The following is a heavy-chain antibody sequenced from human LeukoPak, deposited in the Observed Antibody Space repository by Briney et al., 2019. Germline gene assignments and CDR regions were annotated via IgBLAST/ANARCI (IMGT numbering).Heavy chain of an antibody. J-gene: IGHJ4*02. Sequence: ASVKVSCKAAGYTFTTYGMNWVRQGPGQGLEWMGWINTNTGNPTYAQGFTGRFVFSLDTSVSTAYLQISSLKAEDTAVYYCARLRGREYFDYWGQGTLVTVSS. CDR1: GYTFTTYG. V-gene: IGHV7-4-1*02. D-gene: IGHD3-16*01. CDR2: INTNTGNP. CDR3: ARLRGREYFDY.